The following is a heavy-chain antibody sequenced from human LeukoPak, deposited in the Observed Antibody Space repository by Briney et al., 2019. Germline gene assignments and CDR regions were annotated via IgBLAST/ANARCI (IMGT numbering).Heavy chain of an antibody. J-gene: IGHJ3*02. CDR3: ARTMVRGVTLPDAFDI. Sequence: PGGSLRLSCAASGFTFSSYEMNWVRQAPGKGLEWVSSISSSSSYIYYADSVKGRFTISRDNAKNSLYLQMNSLGAEDTAVYYCARTMVRGVTLPDAFDIWGQGTMVTVSS. D-gene: IGHD3-10*01. CDR2: ISSSSSYI. V-gene: IGHV3-21*03. CDR1: GFTFSSYE.